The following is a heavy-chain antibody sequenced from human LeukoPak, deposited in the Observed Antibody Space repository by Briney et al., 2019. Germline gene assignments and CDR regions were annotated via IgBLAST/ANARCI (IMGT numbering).Heavy chain of an antibody. CDR1: GGSISSCY. CDR3: ARDGGGDSLDAFDI. J-gene: IGHJ3*02. V-gene: IGHV4-59*01. CDR2: IYYSGST. D-gene: IGHD3-16*01. Sequence: SETLSLTCTVSGGSISSCYWSWIRQPPGKGLEWIGYIYYSGSTNYNPSLKSRVTISVDTSKNQFSLKLSSVTAADTAVYYCARDGGGDSLDAFDIWGQGTMVTVSS.